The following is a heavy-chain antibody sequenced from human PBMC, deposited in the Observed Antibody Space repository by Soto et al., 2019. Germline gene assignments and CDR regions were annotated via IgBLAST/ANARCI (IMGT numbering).Heavy chain of an antibody. CDR1: GGSISSYY. V-gene: IGHV4-59*01. Sequence: SETLSLTCTVSGGSISSYYWSWIRQPPGKGLEWIGYIYYSGSTNYNPSLKSRVTISVDTSKNQFSLKLSSVTAADTAVYYCARLGELPGGEYYNYMDFWGQGSTVTVAS. J-gene: IGHJ6*03. CDR2: IYYSGST. CDR3: ARLGELPGGEYYNYMDF. D-gene: IGHD1-7*01.